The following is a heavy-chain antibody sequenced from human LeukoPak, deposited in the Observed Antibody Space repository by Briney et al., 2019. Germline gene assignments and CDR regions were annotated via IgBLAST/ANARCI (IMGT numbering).Heavy chain of an antibody. D-gene: IGHD3-10*01. Sequence: GGSLRLSCAVSGFTFSSYWMSWVRQAPGKGLEWAATIKQDGTEISYVDSVKGRFTISRDNAKSSLYLQMNSLRAEDTAVYYCARDWFGDFDCWGQGTLVTVSS. CDR2: IKQDGTEI. J-gene: IGHJ4*02. CDR1: GFTFSSYW. V-gene: IGHV3-7*01. CDR3: ARDWFGDFDC.